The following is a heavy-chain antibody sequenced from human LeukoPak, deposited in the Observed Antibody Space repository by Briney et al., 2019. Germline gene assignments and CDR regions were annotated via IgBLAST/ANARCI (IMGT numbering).Heavy chain of an antibody. J-gene: IGHJ3*02. CDR2: VYHSGST. Sequence: PSETLSLTCAVSGGSISSSYWWSWVRQPPGQGLEWIGEVYHSGSTNYYPSLKSRVTISIEKSKNQFSLKLSSVTAADTAVYYCAGAYCGGDCYSGRAFDIWGQGTMVTVSS. CDR1: GGSISSSYW. D-gene: IGHD2-21*02. CDR3: AGAYCGGDCYSGRAFDI. V-gene: IGHV4-4*02.